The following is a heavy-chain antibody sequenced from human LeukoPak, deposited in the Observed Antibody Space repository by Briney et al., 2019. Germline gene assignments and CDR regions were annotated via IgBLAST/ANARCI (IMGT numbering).Heavy chain of an antibody. CDR1: GGSISSSSYY. CDR3: ARDCGSYGDY. D-gene: IGHD1-26*01. V-gene: IGHV4-39*07. J-gene: IGHJ4*02. Sequence: PSETLSLTCTVSGGSISSSSYYWGWIRQPPGKGLEWIGSIYYSGSTYYNPSLKSRVTISVDTSKNQFSLKLSSVTAADTAVYYCARDCGSYGDYWGQGTLVTVSS. CDR2: IYYSGST.